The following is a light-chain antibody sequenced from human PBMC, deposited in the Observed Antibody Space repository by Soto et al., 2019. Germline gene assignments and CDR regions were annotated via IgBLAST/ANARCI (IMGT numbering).Light chain of an antibody. V-gene: IGKV3-15*01. Sequence: EIVLTQSPATLSLSPGERATLSCRASPSVTNVAWYQQRPGQAPRLLIYGASTRATDTPVRFRGSGSGTEFTLTISSLQSEDLGVYYCQQYNNWPPSIIFGQGTRLEIK. J-gene: IGKJ5*01. CDR1: PSVTN. CDR2: GAS. CDR3: QQYNNWPPSII.